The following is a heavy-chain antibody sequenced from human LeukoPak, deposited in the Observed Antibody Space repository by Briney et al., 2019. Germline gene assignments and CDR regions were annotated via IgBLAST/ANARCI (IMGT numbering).Heavy chain of an antibody. J-gene: IGHJ6*03. CDR2: ISAYNGNT. CDR1: GYTFSIYG. V-gene: IGHV1-18*01. CDR3: ARVDVVPAPKANYYYYMDV. Sequence: ASVKVSCKASGYTFSIYGISWVRQAPGQGLEWMGWISAYNGNTNYAQKLQGRVTMTTDTSTSTAYMELRSLRSDDTAVYYCARVDVVPAPKANYYYYMDVWGKGTTVTISS. D-gene: IGHD2-2*01.